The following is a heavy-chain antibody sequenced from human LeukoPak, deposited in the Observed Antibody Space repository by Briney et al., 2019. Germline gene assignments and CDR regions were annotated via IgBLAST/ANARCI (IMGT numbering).Heavy chain of an antibody. Sequence: ASVKVSCKASGYTFTSYGISWVRQAPGQGLEWMGWISAYNGNTNYAQKLQGRVTMTTDTSTSTAYMELRSLRSDDTAVHYCARVIIPYDSSGYVSAFDIWGQGTMVTVSS. D-gene: IGHD3-22*01. V-gene: IGHV1-18*01. CDR3: ARVIIPYDSSGYVSAFDI. J-gene: IGHJ3*02. CDR1: GYTFTSYG. CDR2: ISAYNGNT.